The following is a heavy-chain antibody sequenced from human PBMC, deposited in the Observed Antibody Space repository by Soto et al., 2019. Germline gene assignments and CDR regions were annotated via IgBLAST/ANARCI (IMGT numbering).Heavy chain of an antibody. CDR3: ARGPYDGFDI. J-gene: IGHJ3*02. Sequence: SETLSLTCTVSGGSIGRHYWSWIRQPPGKGLEWIGYIYYSGSTDYNPSLKSRVTISVDTSKIQLSLRLRSVTTADTAVYYCARGPYDGFDIWGQGTMVTVSS. CDR1: GGSIGRHY. CDR2: IYYSGST. V-gene: IGHV4-59*11.